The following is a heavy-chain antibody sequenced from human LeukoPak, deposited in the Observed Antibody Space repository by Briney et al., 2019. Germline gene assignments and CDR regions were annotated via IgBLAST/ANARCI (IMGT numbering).Heavy chain of an antibody. Sequence: SETLSLTCTVSDGSISSYYWSWIRQPPGKGLEWIGYIYYSGSTNYNPSLKSRVTISVDTSKNQFSLKLSSVTAADMAVYYCARDLGPTYYDFWSGRQGIGMDVWGQGTTVTVSS. V-gene: IGHV4-59*01. CDR3: ARDLGPTYYDFWSGRQGIGMDV. CDR2: IYYSGST. CDR1: DGSISSYY. J-gene: IGHJ6*02. D-gene: IGHD3-3*01.